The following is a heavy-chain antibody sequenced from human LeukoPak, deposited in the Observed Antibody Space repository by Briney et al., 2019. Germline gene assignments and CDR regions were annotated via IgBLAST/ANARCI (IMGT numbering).Heavy chain of an antibody. CDR3: AREGFDY. CDR1: GYTFSSYD. Sequence: ASVEVSCKASGYTFSSYDINWGRQATGQGLEWMGYMNPNSGNTGYAQKFQGRVTITSHTSRRTAYMEPSSLRSEDPAVYYCAREGFDYWGQGTLVTVSS. V-gene: IGHV1-8*03. CDR2: MNPNSGNT. J-gene: IGHJ4*02.